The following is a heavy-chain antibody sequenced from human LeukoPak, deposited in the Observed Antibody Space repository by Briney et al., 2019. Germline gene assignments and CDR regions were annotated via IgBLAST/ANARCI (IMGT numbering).Heavy chain of an antibody. Sequence: GGSLRLSCAASGFTFSSYAMSWVRQAPGKGLEWVSAISGSGGSTYYADSVKGRFTISRDNSKNTLYLQMNSLRAEDTAVYYCATYFLYDILTGSSDYWGQGTLVTVSS. CDR1: GFTFSSYA. D-gene: IGHD3-9*01. CDR2: ISGSGGST. CDR3: ATYFLYDILTGSSDY. J-gene: IGHJ4*02. V-gene: IGHV3-23*01.